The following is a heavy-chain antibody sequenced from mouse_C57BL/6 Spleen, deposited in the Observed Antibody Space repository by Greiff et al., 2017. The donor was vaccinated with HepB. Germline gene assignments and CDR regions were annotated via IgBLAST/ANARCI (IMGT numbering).Heavy chain of an antibody. CDR3: ARAPYYGSSNYYAMDY. V-gene: IGHV3-3*01. CDR1: GFSINSDCY. D-gene: IGHD1-1*01. Sequence: DVKLVESGPSLVRPSQTLSLTCTVTGFSINSDCYWIWIRQFPGNKLEYIGYTFYSGITYYNPSLESRTYITRDTSKNQFSLKLSSVTTEDTATYYCARAPYYGSSNYYAMDYWGQGTSVTVSS. J-gene: IGHJ4*01. CDR2: TFYSGIT.